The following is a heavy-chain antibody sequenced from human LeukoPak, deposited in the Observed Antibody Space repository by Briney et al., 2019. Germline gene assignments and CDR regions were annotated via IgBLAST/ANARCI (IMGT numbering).Heavy chain of an antibody. Sequence: GGSLRLSCAASGFTFSSYSMNWVRQAPGKGLEWVSYFSTRSSTISYADSVKGRFTVSRDNAKNSLYLQMNSLRAEDTAVYYCVRRYCSSTSCTLDSWGQGTLVTVSS. CDR3: VRRYCSSTSCTLDS. V-gene: IGHV3-48*04. CDR2: FSTRSSTI. CDR1: GFTFSSYS. D-gene: IGHD2-2*01. J-gene: IGHJ4*02.